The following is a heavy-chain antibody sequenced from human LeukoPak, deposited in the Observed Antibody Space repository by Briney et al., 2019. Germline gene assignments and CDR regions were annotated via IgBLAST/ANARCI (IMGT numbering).Heavy chain of an antibody. CDR1: GFTVSSKY. V-gene: IGHV3-66*02. Sequence: PGGPLRLSCAASGFTVSSKYMNWVRQAPGKGLEWVSVIYSGGTTYYADSVKGRLTMSSDSSKNTLYLQMNSLRAEDTAVYYCARDWPLDYWGQGTLVTVSS. D-gene: IGHD2-21*01. CDR2: IYSGGTT. CDR3: ARDWPLDY. J-gene: IGHJ4*02.